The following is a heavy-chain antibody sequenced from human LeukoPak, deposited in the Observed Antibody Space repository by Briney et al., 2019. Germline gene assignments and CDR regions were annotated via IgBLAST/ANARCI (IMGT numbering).Heavy chain of an antibody. CDR2: IYPGDSDT. CDR1: GYSSSSYC. D-gene: IGHD3-10*01. V-gene: IGHV5-51*01. CDR3: ARTDCGSGSPLDY. J-gene: IGHJ4*02. Sequence: GESLKISCKGSGYSSSSYCIAWVRQMPGKGLEWMGIIYPGDSDTRYSPSFQGQVTISADKSINTGYLQWTSLKASDTAMYYCARTDCGSGSPLDYWGQGTLVAVSS.